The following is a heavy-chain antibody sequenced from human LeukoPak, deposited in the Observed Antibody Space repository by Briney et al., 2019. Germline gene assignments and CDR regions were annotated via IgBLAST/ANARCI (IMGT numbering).Heavy chain of an antibody. CDR3: AREVEMDTENGMDV. V-gene: IGHV1-69*04. Sequence: ASVRVSCKASGGTFSSYAISWVRQAPGQVLEWMGRIIPILGIANYAQKFQGRVTITADKSTSTAYMELSSLRSEDTAVYYCAREVEMDTENGMDVWGQGTTVTVSS. CDR2: IIPILGIA. J-gene: IGHJ6*02. D-gene: IGHD5-24*01. CDR1: GGTFSSYA.